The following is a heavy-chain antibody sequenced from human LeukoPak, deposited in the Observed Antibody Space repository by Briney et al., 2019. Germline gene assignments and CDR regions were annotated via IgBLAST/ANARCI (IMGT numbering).Heavy chain of an antibody. D-gene: IGHD3-10*01. J-gene: IGHJ6*02. CDR1: GFTFCDYA. CDR2: IRSKAYGGTT. Sequence: PGGSLRLSCTASGFTFCDYAMSWVRQAPGKGLEWVGFIRSKAYGGTTEYAASVKGRFTISRDDSKSIAYLQMNSLKTEDTAVYYCTRAGGYYGSGSYYVPYYYYYGMDVWGQGTTVTVSS. V-gene: IGHV3-49*04. CDR3: TRAGGYYGSGSYYVPYYYYYGMDV.